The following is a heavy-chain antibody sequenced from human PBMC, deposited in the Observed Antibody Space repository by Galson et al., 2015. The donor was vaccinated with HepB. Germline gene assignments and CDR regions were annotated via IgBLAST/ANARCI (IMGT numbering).Heavy chain of an antibody. CDR3: ARDNSPPPGVREVIGLSTGFDP. CDR1: GGAFTYHR. J-gene: IGHJ5*02. Sequence: SVKVSCKVSGGAFTYHRITWVRQAPGQGLECMGRITPFLGVVNYAQKFQGRVTITADESTSTVFMELSSLRSDDTAIYYCARDNSPPPGVREVIGLSTGFDPWGQGTLVIVSS. V-gene: IGHV1-69*04. CDR2: ITPFLGVV. D-gene: IGHD3-10*01.